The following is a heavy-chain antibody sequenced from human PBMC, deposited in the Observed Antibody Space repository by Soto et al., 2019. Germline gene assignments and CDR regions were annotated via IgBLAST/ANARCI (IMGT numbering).Heavy chain of an antibody. CDR3: ARWAYYESSGYYYDY. Sequence: PSETLSLTCTVSGGSISSSIYYWGWIRQPPGKGLEWIGSIYYSGSTYYNPSLKSRVTISVDKSKNQFSLRLSSVTAADTAVYYCARWAYYESSGYYYDYWGQGTLVTVSS. V-gene: IGHV4-39*07. CDR1: GGSISSSIYY. D-gene: IGHD3-22*01. J-gene: IGHJ4*02. CDR2: IYYSGST.